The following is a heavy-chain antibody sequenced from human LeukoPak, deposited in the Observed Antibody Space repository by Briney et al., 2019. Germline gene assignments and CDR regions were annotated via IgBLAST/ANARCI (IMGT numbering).Heavy chain of an antibody. Sequence: SETLSLTCTVSGGPISIYYWSWIRQPPGKGLEWIGHIHYSGSTNYNPSLKNRVTISVDTSKNQFSLRLSSVTAADTAVYYCARDRITARQNWFDPWGQGTLVTVSS. CDR1: GGPISIYY. V-gene: IGHV4-59*01. CDR3: ARDRITARQNWFDP. J-gene: IGHJ5*02. D-gene: IGHD6-6*01. CDR2: IHYSGST.